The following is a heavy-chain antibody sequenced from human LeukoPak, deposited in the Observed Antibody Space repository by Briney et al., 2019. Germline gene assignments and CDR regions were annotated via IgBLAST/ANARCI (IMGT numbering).Heavy chain of an antibody. CDR2: INHSGST. Sequence: SETLSLTCAVYGGSFSGYYWSWIRQPPGKGLEWIGEINHSGSTNYNPSLKSRVTISVDTSKNQFSLKLSSVTAADTAVYYCARSPNYYGSGSYYKRGSWFDPWGQGTLVTVSS. D-gene: IGHD3-10*01. J-gene: IGHJ5*02. V-gene: IGHV4-34*01. CDR3: ARSPNYYGSGSYYKRGSWFDP. CDR1: GGSFSGYY.